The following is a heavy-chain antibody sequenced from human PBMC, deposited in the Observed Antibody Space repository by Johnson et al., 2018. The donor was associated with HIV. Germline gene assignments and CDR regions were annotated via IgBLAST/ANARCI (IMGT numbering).Heavy chain of an antibody. Sequence: VQLVESGGGVVQPGRSLRLSCAASGFTFSSYAMHWVRQAPGKGLEWVANIKKDGSDKYYVDSVKGRFTISRDNAKSSLYVQMNSLRAEDTALYYCARLSPDRGAFDIWGQGTMVTVSS. CDR2: IKKDGSDK. D-gene: IGHD3-10*01. CDR1: GFTFSSYA. J-gene: IGHJ3*02. CDR3: ARLSPDRGAFDI. V-gene: IGHV3-7*03.